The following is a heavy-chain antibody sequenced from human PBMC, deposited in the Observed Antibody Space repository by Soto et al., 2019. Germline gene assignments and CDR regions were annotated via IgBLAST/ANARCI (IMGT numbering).Heavy chain of an antibody. Sequence: QLQLQESGPGLVKPSETLSLTCTVSGGSISSSSYYWGWIRQPPGKGLEWIGSFHYGGSTYYNPSLKSRVSISVDTSKYDFSLQLSFVTAADTAVYYCSRSRGDWEPCDYRGQGTLVTISS. D-gene: IGHD2-21*01. CDR2: FHYGGST. J-gene: IGHJ4*02. CDR1: GGSISSSSYY. CDR3: SRSRGDWEPCDY. V-gene: IGHV4-39*02.